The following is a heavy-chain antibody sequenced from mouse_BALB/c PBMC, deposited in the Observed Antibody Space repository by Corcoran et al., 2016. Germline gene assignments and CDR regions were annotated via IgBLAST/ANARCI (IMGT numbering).Heavy chain of an antibody. CDR1: GFNITDTY. CDR3: ARWDWYFDV. V-gene: IGHV14-3*02. J-gene: IGHJ1*01. Sequence: EVQLQPSGAELVKPGASVKLSCTASGFNITDTYMHWVKQRPEQGLEWIGRIDPANGNTKYDPKFQGKATITADTSSNPAYLQLSSLTSEDTAVYYCARWDWYFDVWGAGTTVTVAS. CDR2: IDPANGNT.